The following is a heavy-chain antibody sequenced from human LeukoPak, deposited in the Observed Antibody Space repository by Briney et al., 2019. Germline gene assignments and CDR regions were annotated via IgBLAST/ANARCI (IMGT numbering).Heavy chain of an antibody. CDR3: TKGRSNHY. CDR1: GFTFSDFW. J-gene: IGHJ4*02. CDR2: KNQDGSEN. D-gene: IGHD3-10*01. Sequence: PGGSLRLSGAASGFTFSDFWMGWVRQAPGKGLEWVANKNQDGSENYYVDSVKGRFTISRDNAKNSLYLQMNSLRAEDTAVYYCTKGRSNHYWGQGTLVTVST. V-gene: IGHV3-7*01.